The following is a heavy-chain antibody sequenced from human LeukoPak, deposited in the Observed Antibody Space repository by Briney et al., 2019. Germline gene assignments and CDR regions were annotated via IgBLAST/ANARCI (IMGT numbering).Heavy chain of an antibody. Sequence: VASVKVSCKASGGTFSSYAISWVRQAPGQGLEWMGGIIPIFGTANYAQKFQGRVTITTDESTSTAYMELSSLRPEDTAVYYCARDAPSGSSGLFDYWGQGTLVTVSS. D-gene: IGHD3-10*01. CDR1: GGTFSSYA. CDR3: ARDAPSGSSGLFDY. CDR2: IIPIFGTA. J-gene: IGHJ4*02. V-gene: IGHV1-69*05.